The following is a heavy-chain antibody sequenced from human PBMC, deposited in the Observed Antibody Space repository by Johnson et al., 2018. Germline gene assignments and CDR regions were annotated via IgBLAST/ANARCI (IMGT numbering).Heavy chain of an antibody. J-gene: IGHJ6*02. D-gene: IGHD5-24*01. V-gene: IGHV3-33*08. CDR1: GFTFSSYG. CDR2: IWYDGSNK. Sequence: QVQLVESGGGLVQPGGSLRLSCAASGFTFSSYGMHWVRQAPGKGLEWVAVIWYDGSNKYYADSVKGRFTISRDNSKNTLYLQMNSLRAEDTAVYYCARDHSTHDYNTEYYGMDVWGQGTTVTASS. CDR3: ARDHSTHDYNTEYYGMDV.